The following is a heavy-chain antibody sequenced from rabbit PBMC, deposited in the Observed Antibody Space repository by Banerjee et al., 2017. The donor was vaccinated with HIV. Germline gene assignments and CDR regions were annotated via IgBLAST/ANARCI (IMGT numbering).Heavy chain of an antibody. J-gene: IGHJ4*01. CDR1: GFSFSSDYY. CDR2: IYAGSSDSN. V-gene: IGHV1S40*01. D-gene: IGHD2-1*01. Sequence: ESGGDLVKPGASLTLTCTASGFSFSSDYYMCWVRQAPGKGLEWIACIYAGSSDSNVYASWAKGRFTISKTSSTTVTLQMTSLTAADTATYFCARGSATMTMVITGYYLNLWGPGTLVTVS. CDR3: ARGSATMTMVITGYYLNL.